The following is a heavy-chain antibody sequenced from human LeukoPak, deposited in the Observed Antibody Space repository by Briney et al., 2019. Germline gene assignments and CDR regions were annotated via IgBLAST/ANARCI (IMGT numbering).Heavy chain of an antibody. J-gene: IGHJ4*02. CDR3: ARWSPFCSGSYCLDY. V-gene: IGHV4-61*02. CDR1: GGSISSGSYY. D-gene: IGHD3-10*02. Sequence: KPSETLSLTCTVSGGSISSGSYYWSWIRQPAGKGLEWIGRIYTSGSTNYNPSLKSRVTISVDTSKNQFSLKLSSVTAADTAVYYCARWSPFCSGSYCLDYWGQGTLVTVSS. CDR2: IYTSGST.